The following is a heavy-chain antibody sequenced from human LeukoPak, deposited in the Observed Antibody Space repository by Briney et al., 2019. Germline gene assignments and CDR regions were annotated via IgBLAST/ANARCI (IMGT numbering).Heavy chain of an antibody. Sequence: ALVKVSCKASGYTFSRYGFSWVRQAPGQGLEWVGRIDPNTGDTIYAQNFQGRVTVTSATSISTAYMELSRLTSDDTAVYFCARLGLHGSGTYYFFDYWGQGTLVTVSS. V-gene: IGHV1-2*06. CDR1: GYTFSRYG. D-gene: IGHD3-10*01. J-gene: IGHJ4*02. CDR3: ARLGLHGSGTYYFFDY. CDR2: IDPNTGDT.